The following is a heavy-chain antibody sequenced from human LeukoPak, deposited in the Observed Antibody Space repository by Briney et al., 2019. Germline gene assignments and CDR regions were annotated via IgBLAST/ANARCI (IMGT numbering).Heavy chain of an antibody. J-gene: IGHJ4*02. Sequence: ASVKVSCKASGYTFTSYGISWVRQAPGQWLEWMGWISAYNGNTNYAQKLQGRVTMTTDTSTSTAYMELRSLRSDDTAVYYCARDLGGSSPPGYFDYWGQGTLVTVSS. CDR1: GYTFTSYG. V-gene: IGHV1-18*01. D-gene: IGHD1-26*01. CDR2: ISAYNGNT. CDR3: ARDLGGSSPPGYFDY.